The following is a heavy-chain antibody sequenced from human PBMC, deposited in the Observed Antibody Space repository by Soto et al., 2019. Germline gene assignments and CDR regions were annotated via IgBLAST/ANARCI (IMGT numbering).Heavy chain of an antibody. D-gene: IGHD1-26*01. Sequence: EVQLLESGGGLVQPGGSLRLSCAASGFTFSSYAMSWVRQAPGKGLEWVSAISGSGGSTYYADSVKGRFTISRDNSKNTRYLQMNSLRAEDTAVYYCAKDVGSRPVAYYFDYWGQGTLVTVSS. CDR1: GFTFSSYA. CDR3: AKDVGSRPVAYYFDY. J-gene: IGHJ4*02. CDR2: ISGSGGST. V-gene: IGHV3-23*01.